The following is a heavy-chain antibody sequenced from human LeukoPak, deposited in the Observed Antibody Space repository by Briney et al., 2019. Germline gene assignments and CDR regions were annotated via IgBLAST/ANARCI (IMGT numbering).Heavy chain of an antibody. V-gene: IGHV3-48*01. CDR2: ISISNNSI. CDR1: GFTFSYYS. J-gene: IGHJ4*02. Sequence: PGGSLRLSCAASGFTFSYYSFNWVRQAPGTWLEWIAYISISNNSIYYADSVKGRFTTSRDNAKSSLYLQMNSLRVEYTAVYDCARESIYSDKVIDHWGQGTPGTVSS. CDR3: ARESIYSDKVIDH. D-gene: IGHD4-17*01.